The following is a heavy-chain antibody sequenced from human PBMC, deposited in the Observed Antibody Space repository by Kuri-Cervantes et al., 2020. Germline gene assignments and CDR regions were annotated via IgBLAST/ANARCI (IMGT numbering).Heavy chain of an antibody. CDR2: IIPIFGTA. J-gene: IGHJ4*02. V-gene: IGHV1-69*13. Sequence: SVKVSCKASGYTFTSYYMHWVRQAPGQGLEWMGGIIPIFGTANYAQKFQGRVTITADGSTSTAYMELSSLRSEDTAVYYCARGEQWLVRVGFDYWGQGTLVTVSS. D-gene: IGHD6-19*01. CDR1: GYTFTSYY. CDR3: ARGEQWLVRVGFDY.